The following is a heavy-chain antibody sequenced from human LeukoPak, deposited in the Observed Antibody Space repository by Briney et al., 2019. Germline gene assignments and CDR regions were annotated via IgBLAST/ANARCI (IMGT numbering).Heavy chain of an antibody. CDR1: GFTFSGSA. V-gene: IGHV3-73*01. Sequence: PGGSLKLSCAASGFTFSGSAMHWVRQASGKGLEWVGRIRSKPKSYATAYAASVKGRITISRDDSKNTAYLQMNSLKTEGTAVYYCTRHGDSGSYGGQGTLVTFSS. J-gene: IGHJ4*02. CDR2: IRSKPKSYAT. CDR3: TRHGDSGSY. D-gene: IGHD1-26*01.